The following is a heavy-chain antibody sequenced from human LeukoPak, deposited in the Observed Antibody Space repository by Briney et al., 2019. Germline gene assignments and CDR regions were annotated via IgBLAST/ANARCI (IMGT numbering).Heavy chain of an antibody. J-gene: IGHJ2*01. CDR1: GYTLTELS. Sequence: ASVKVSCKVSGYTLTELSMHWVRQAPGKGLEWMGGFDPEDGETIYAQKFQGRVTMTEDTSTDTAYMELRSLRSDDTAVYYCARGPYYDFWSGYPRDTRLLWYFDLWGRGTLVTVSS. V-gene: IGHV1-24*01. CDR2: FDPEDGET. D-gene: IGHD3-3*01. CDR3: ARGPYYDFWSGYPRDTRLLWYFDL.